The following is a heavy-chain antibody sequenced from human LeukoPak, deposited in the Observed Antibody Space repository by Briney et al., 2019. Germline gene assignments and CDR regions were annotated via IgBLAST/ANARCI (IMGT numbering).Heavy chain of an antibody. CDR1: GYTFTSYG. CDR2: ISAYNGNT. D-gene: IGHD2-21*02. CDR3: AREVVAYCGGDCYLADY. J-gene: IGHJ4*02. Sequence: GASVKVSCKASGYTFTSYGISWVRQAPGQELEWMGWISAYNGNTNYAQKLQGRVTMTTDISTSTAYMELRSLRSDDTAVYYCAREVVAYCGGDCYLADYWGQGTLVTVSS. V-gene: IGHV1-18*01.